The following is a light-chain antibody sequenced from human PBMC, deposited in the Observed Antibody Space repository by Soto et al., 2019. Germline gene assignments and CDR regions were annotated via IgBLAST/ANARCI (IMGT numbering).Light chain of an antibody. Sequence: EIVMTQSPATLSVSPGERATLSCRASQNINYNLAWYQQKPVQAPRLLIYGASSRATGVPARFSGSGSGTEFTLSISSLQSEDFAVYYCHQYNNWPRTFGQGTKVEIK. V-gene: IGKV3-15*01. CDR3: HQYNNWPRT. CDR2: GAS. CDR1: QNINYN. J-gene: IGKJ1*01.